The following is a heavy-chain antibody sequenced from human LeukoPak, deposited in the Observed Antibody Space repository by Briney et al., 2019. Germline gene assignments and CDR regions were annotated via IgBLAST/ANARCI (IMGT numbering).Heavy chain of an antibody. V-gene: IGHV1-69*13. CDR3: ARDGDVLRFLEWLVLEDPFDY. CDR1: GGTFSSYA. D-gene: IGHD3-3*01. J-gene: IGHJ4*02. Sequence: ASVKVSCKASGGTFSSYAISWVRQAPGQGLEWMGGIIPIFGTANYAQKFQGRVTITADESTSTAYMELSSLRSEDTAVYYCARDGDVLRFLEWLVLEDPFDYWGQGTLVTVSS. CDR2: IIPIFGTA.